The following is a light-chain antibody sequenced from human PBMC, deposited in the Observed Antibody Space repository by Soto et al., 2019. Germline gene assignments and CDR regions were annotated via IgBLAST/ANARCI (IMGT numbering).Light chain of an antibody. V-gene: IGLV1-36*01. CDR3: ASWDDSLNGWV. CDR1: SSNIGNNA. J-gene: IGLJ3*02. Sequence: QAVVTQPPSVSEAPRQRVTISCSGSSSNIGNNAVNWYQQIPGKAPKLLIYYDDLLPSGVSDRFSGSKSGTSASLAISGLQSEDEADYYCASWDDSLNGWVFGGGTQLTVL. CDR2: YDD.